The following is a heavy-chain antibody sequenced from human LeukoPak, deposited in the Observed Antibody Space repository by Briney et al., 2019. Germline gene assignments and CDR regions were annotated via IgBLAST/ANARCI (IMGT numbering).Heavy chain of an antibody. J-gene: IGHJ6*03. Sequence: SETLSLTCTVSGGSISSCYWSWIRQPAGKGLEWIGRIYTSGSTNYNPSLKSRVTMSVDTSKNQFSLKLSSVTAADTAVYYCAREAGYCSSTSCYTREFYYYYYMDVWGKGTTVTVSS. CDR3: AREAGYCSSTSCYTREFYYYYYMDV. V-gene: IGHV4-4*07. CDR2: IYTSGST. CDR1: GGSISSCY. D-gene: IGHD2-2*02.